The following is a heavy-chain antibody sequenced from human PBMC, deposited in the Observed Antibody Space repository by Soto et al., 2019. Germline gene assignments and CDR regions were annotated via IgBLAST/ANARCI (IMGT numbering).Heavy chain of an antibody. CDR1: GFTFSSYS. V-gene: IGHV3-48*01. CDR2: ISSSSSTI. J-gene: IGHJ5*02. CDR3: ARWGRRQWLAGLVDL. Sequence: EVQLVESGGGLVQPGGSLRLSCAASGFTFSSYSMNWVRQAPGKGLEWVSYISSSSSTIYYADSVKGRFTISRDNAKNSLYLQKNRLRAEDTAVYYCARWGRRQWLAGLVDLWGQGTLGTVSS. D-gene: IGHD6-19*01.